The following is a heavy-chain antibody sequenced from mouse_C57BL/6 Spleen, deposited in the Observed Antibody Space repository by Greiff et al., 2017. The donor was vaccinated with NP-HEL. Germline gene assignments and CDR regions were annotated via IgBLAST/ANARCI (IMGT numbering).Heavy chain of an antibody. CDR1: GFNIKNTY. Sequence: VQLQQSVAELVRPGASVKLSCTASGFNIKNTYMHWVKQRPEQGLEWIGRIDPANGNTKYAPKFQGKATITADTSSNTAYLQLSSLTSEDTAIYYCASSYYGSSPSYWYFDVWGTGTTVTVSS. D-gene: IGHD1-1*01. J-gene: IGHJ1*03. CDR2: IDPANGNT. V-gene: IGHV14-3*01. CDR3: ASSYYGSSPSYWYFDV.